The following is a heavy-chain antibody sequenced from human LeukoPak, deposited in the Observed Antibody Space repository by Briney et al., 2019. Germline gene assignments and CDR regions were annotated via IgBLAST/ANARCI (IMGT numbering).Heavy chain of an antibody. CDR3: ARDKYYYGSGSYYNFWFDP. J-gene: IGHJ5*02. D-gene: IGHD3-10*01. Sequence: GGSLRLSCAASGFTFSSYWMSWVRQAPGKGLEWVGNIKQDGSEKYYVDSVKGRFTISRDNAKNSLYLQMNSLRAEDTAVYYCARDKYYYGSGSYYNFWFDPWGQGTLVTVSS. CDR1: GFTFSSYW. V-gene: IGHV3-7*01. CDR2: IKQDGSEK.